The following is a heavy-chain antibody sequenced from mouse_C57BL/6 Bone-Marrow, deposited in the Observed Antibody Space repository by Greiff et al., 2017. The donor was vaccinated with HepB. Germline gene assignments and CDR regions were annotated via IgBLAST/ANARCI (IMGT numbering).Heavy chain of an antibody. J-gene: IGHJ2*01. V-gene: IGHV1-55*01. CDR1: GYTFTSYW. Sequence: QVQLQQPGAELVKPGASVKMSCKASGYTFTSYWVTWVKQRPGQGLEWIGDIYPGSGSTNYNEKFKSKATLTVDTSSSTAYMQLSSLTSEDSAVYYCARRDGYYYSFAYWGPCTPLPVSS. D-gene: IGHD2-3*01. CDR3: ARRDGYYYSFAY. CDR2: IYPGSGST.